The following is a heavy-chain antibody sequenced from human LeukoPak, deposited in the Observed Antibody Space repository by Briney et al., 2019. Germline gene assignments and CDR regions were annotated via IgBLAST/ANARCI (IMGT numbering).Heavy chain of an antibody. CDR2: IFYSGTT. CDR3: ARQTYPWYFDL. CDR1: GYSISSGYY. V-gene: IGHV4-38-2*01. Sequence: SETLSLTCAVSGYSISSGYYWGWIRQPPGKGLEWIGSIFYSGTTYYNSSLKSRLTFSVDTSKNQFSLKVRSVTAADTAVYYCARQTYPWYFDLWGRGTLVTVSS. J-gene: IGHJ2*01.